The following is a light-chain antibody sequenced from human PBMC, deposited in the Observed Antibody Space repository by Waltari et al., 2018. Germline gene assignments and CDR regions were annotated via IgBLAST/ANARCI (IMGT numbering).Light chain of an antibody. CDR2: GAS. J-gene: IGKJ4*01. V-gene: IGKV3-15*01. CDR3: QHYHSWPLT. CDR1: QNINNN. Sequence: EVVMTQSPATLSVSPGERATLPCRASQNINNNLAWYHQKPGQAPRLLIYGASTRATGIPARFSGSGSGTEFTLTISNLQSEDFAVYYCQHYHSWPLTFGGGTKVEIK.